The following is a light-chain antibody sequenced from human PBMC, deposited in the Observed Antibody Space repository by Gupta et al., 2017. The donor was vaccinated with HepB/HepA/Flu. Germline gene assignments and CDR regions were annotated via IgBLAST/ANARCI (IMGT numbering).Light chain of an antibody. Sequence: ELVLTQSPATLSLSPGERATLSCRASQSVSSYLAWYQQKPGQAPRLLIYDASNRATGIPARFSGSASGTDFTLTISSLEPEDFAVYYCQQRSNWPPITFGQGTRLEIK. V-gene: IGKV3-11*01. CDR3: QQRSNWPPIT. CDR2: DAS. J-gene: IGKJ5*01. CDR1: QSVSSY.